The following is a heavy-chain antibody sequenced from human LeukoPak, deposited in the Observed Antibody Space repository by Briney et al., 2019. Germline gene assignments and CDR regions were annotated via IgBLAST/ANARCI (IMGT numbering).Heavy chain of an antibody. Sequence: TGGSLRLSCAASGFTFSNYGMHWVRQAPGKGLDWVAFIPYDGSNKYYADSVKGRFTISRDNANNSLYLQMSSLRAEDTAVYYCARWLQTRYYMDVWGKGTTVTVSS. CDR1: GFTFSNYG. V-gene: IGHV3-33*05. CDR2: IPYDGSNK. J-gene: IGHJ6*03. D-gene: IGHD5-24*01. CDR3: ARWLQTRYYMDV.